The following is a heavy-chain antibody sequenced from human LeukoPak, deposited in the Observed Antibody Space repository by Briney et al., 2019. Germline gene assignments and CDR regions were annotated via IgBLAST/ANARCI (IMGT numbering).Heavy chain of an antibody. CDR2: ISGRGDGT. CDR1: GFSFSSYA. D-gene: IGHD5-12*01. J-gene: IGHJ5*02. CDR3: AKDRASPGFNLFDP. V-gene: IGHV3-23*01. Sequence: GWSLRLSCAASGFSFSSYAMNWVRQAPGQGLEWVSGISGRGDGTYYADSVRGRFTISRDNSKNTLYLQMNRLRAGDTAVYYCAKDRASPGFNLFDPWGQGTLVTVSS.